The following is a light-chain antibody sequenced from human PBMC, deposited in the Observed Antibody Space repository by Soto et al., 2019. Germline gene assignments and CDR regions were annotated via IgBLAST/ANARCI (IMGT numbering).Light chain of an antibody. CDR2: EVS. J-gene: IGKJ1*01. V-gene: IGKV1-5*03. CDR3: QQYFGAWT. Sequence: DFQLTQSPSTLSASVGDRVTITCRASRSLSGWLAWYQQKPGKAPKLLIYEVSTLETGVPSRFSGSGSGTEFTLTIDSLQPDDSANYYCQQYFGAWTFGQGTKVEI. CDR1: RSLSGW.